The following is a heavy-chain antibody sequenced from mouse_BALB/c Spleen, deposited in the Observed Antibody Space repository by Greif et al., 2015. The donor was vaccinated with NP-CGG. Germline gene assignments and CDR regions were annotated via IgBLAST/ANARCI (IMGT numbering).Heavy chain of an antibody. V-gene: IGHV1-87*01. J-gene: IGHJ4*01. CDR2: IYPGDGDT. D-gene: IGHD3-1*01. Sequence: VKLQESGAELARPGASVKLSCKASGYTFTSYWMQWVKQRPGQGLEWIGAIYPGDGDTRYTQKFKGKATLTADKSSSTAYMQLSSLASEDSAVYYCARSEAARSYAMDYWGQGTSVTVSS. CDR1: GYTFTSYW. CDR3: ARSEAARSYAMDY.